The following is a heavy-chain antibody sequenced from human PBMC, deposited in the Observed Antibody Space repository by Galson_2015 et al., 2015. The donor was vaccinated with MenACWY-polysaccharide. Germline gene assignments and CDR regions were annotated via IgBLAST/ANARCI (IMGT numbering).Heavy chain of an antibody. Sequence: SLRLSCAASGVTFRSYGMQWVRLAAGKGLAGEAVISYDGSKKFYGDSVKGRFTISRDNSKNTLYLKMNSLRAEDSAVYYCAKEHTTIVAFESWGQGTLVTVSS. CDR2: ISYDGSKK. CDR1: GVTFRSYG. D-gene: IGHD5-18*01. CDR3: AKEHTTIVAFES. V-gene: IGHV3-30*18. J-gene: IGHJ4*02.